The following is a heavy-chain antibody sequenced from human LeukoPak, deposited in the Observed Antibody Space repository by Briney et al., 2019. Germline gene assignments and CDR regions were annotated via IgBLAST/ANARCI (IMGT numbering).Heavy chain of an antibody. D-gene: IGHD6-13*01. CDR3: ARWYSSSWYDNWFDP. CDR2: ISAHNGNT. CDR1: GYTFTSYG. V-gene: IGHV1-18*01. Sequence: GASVKASCKASGYTFTSYGISWVRQAPGQGLEWMGWISAHNGNTNYAQKLQGRVTMTTDTSTSTAYMELRSLRSDDTAVYYCARWYSSSWYDNWFDPWGQGTLVTVSS. J-gene: IGHJ5*02.